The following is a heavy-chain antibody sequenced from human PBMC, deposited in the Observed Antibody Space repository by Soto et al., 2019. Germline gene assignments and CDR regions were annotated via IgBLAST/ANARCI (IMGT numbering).Heavy chain of an antibody. V-gene: IGHV1-69*01. CDR1: GGTFSSYA. D-gene: IGHD2-15*01. J-gene: IGHJ6*02. CDR3: ARDWSQYCSGGSCFGRYYYGMDV. CDR2: IIPIFGTA. Sequence: QVQLVQSGAEVKKPGSSVKVSCKASGGTFSSYAISWVRQAPGQGLEWMGGIIPIFGTANYAQKFQGRVTITADESTSTDYMELSSLRSEDTAVYYCARDWSQYCSGGSCFGRYYYGMDVWGQGTTVTVSS.